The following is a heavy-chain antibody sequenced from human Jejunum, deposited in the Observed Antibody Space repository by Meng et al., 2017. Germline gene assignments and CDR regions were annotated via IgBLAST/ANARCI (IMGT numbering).Heavy chain of an antibody. V-gene: IGHV1-69*06. CDR1: GCTFSRDG. CDR2: IIPIYGTA. Sequence: QGQGEQSSTEVKKPGSSVKISCKASGCTFSRDGITWVRQAPGQGLEWMGGIIPIYGTANYAQKFQGRVTVTADKATNTAYMELSSLRSEDTAIYYCARDEPDILTGYEAYWGQGTLVTVSS. CDR3: ARDEPDILTGYEAY. D-gene: IGHD3-9*01. J-gene: IGHJ4*02.